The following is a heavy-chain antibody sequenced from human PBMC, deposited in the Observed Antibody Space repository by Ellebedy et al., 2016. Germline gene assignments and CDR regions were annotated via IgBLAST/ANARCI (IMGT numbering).Heavy chain of an antibody. CDR3: ARCFDSGGYIDY. CDR2: IYYSGST. Sequence: GSLRLSXSVSGGSVSSGSHYWSWIRQPPGKGLEWIGYIYYSGSTKYNPSLQSRVTISVDTSKNQFSLKLSSVTAADTAVYYCARCFDSGGYIDYWGQGTLVTVSS. D-gene: IGHD3-22*01. V-gene: IGHV4-61*01. CDR1: GGSVSSGSHY. J-gene: IGHJ4*02.